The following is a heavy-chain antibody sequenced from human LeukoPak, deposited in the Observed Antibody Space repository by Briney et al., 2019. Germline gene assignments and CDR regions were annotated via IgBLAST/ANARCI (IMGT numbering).Heavy chain of an antibody. CDR3: TTRTTTTIY. CDR2: IASNTDGGTP. J-gene: IGHJ4*02. CDR1: LVTLTNRW. D-gene: IGHD1-7*01. Sequence: PGGSLRLSCAASLVTLTNRWMNWVRQAPGQGLEWVGRIASNTDGGTPDYAAPVKGRFTISRDDSKNALYLQMNSLKTEDTALYYCTTRTTTTIYWGQGTLVTVSS. V-gene: IGHV3-15*07.